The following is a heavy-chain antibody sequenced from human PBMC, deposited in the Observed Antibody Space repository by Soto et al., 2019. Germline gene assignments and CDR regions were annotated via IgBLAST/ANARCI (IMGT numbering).Heavy chain of an antibody. D-gene: IGHD2-21*02. CDR2: INAGNGNT. V-gene: IGHV1-3*01. CDR1: GYTFTRYA. Sequence: ASVKVSCKASGYTFTRYAMHWVRQAPGQRLEWMGWINAGNGNTKYSQKFQGRVTITRDTSASTAYMELSSLRSEDTAVYYCARSTVVVTALDYWGQGTLVTVSS. J-gene: IGHJ4*02. CDR3: ARSTVVVTALDY.